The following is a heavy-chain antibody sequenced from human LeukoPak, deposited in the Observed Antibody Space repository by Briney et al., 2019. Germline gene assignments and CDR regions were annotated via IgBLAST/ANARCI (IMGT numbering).Heavy chain of an antibody. V-gene: IGHV3-48*03. Sequence: GGSLRLSCAASGFTFSSYEMNWVRQAPGKGLEWVSYISSSGSTIYYADSVKGRFTISRDNAKNSLYLQMNSLRAEDTAVYYCARAAEDDYGDYGSDYWGRGTLVTVSS. J-gene: IGHJ4*02. CDR2: ISSSGSTI. CDR3: ARAAEDDYGDYGSDY. CDR1: GFTFSSYE. D-gene: IGHD4-17*01.